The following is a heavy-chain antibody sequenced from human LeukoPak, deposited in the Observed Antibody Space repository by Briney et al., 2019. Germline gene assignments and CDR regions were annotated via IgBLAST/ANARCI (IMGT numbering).Heavy chain of an antibody. Sequence: PGGSLRLSCAASGFTFNRYWMSWVRQAPGKGLEWVAKIKQDGSEKQYVDSVKGRFTISRDNAKNSLYLQMNSLRAEDTAVYYCAGSYYNVFDYWGQGTLVTVSS. CDR1: GFTFNRYW. CDR2: IKQDGSEK. CDR3: AGSYYNVFDY. J-gene: IGHJ4*02. D-gene: IGHD3-10*01. V-gene: IGHV3-7*04.